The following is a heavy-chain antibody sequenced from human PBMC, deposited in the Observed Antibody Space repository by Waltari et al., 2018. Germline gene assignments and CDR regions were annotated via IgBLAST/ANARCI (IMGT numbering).Heavy chain of an antibody. V-gene: IGHV1-69*08. J-gene: IGHJ5*02. CDR2: MIPILGIA. CDR1: GGTFSSYT. CDR3: ARDRQPELLWFAFDP. Sequence: QVQLVQSGAEVKKPGSSVKVSCKASGGTFSSYTISWVRQAPGQGLEWMGRMIPILGIANDEQKFKGRVTITADKSTSTAYMELSSLRSEDTAVYYCARDRQPELLWFAFDPWGQGTLVTVSS. D-gene: IGHD3-10*01.